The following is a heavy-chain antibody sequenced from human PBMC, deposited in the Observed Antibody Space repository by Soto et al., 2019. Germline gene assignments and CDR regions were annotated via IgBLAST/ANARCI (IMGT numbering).Heavy chain of an antibody. J-gene: IGHJ3*02. D-gene: IGHD4-17*01. Sequence: QVQLQESGPGLVKPSETLSLTCTVSGGSISSYYWSWIRQPPGKGLEWVGYTHYSGSTNYKPSLKSRVTISVDTSKNQFSLKLSSVTAADTAVYYCARQRKPSDYGDYHDAFDIWGQGTMVTVSS. V-gene: IGHV4-59*08. CDR1: GGSISSYY. CDR2: THYSGST. CDR3: ARQRKPSDYGDYHDAFDI.